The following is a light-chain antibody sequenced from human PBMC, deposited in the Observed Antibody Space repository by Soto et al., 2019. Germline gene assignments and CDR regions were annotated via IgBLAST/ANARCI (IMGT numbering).Light chain of an antibody. CDR2: DVT. Sequence: QSVLTQPASVSGSPGQSITVSCTGTNSDIGRYDYVSWYQQHPGKVPKLLIYDVTNRPSGVSNRFSGSKSGNTASLTISGLQAEDEADYYCTSFTTAYTHVFGTGTKVTVL. V-gene: IGLV2-14*03. CDR3: TSFTTAYTHV. CDR1: NSDIGRYDY. J-gene: IGLJ1*01.